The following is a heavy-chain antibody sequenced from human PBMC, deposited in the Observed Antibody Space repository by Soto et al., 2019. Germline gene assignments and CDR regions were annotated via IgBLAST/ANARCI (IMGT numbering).Heavy chain of an antibody. D-gene: IGHD5-12*01. J-gene: IGHJ6*02. CDR2: ISSSSTYI. V-gene: IGHV3-21*01. CDR1: GFTFSSYT. CDR3: ASALGLPYYYYGMDV. Sequence: VGSLRLSCAASGFTFSSYTMNWVRQAPGKGLQWVSSISSSSTYIYYADSVKGRFTISRDNAKNSLFLQMNSLRAEDTAVYYCASALGLPYYYYGMDVWGQGTTVTAP.